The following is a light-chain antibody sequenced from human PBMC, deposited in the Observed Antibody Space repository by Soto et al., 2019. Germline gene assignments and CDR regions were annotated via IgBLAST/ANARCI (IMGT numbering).Light chain of an antibody. J-gene: IGLJ2*01. Sequence: QSVLTQSPSASASLGASVKLTCTLSSGHSTYAIAWHQQQPEKGPRYLMNLYSDGSHKKGDGVPDRFSGSSSGAERYLTISSLQSEDEADYYCQTWGTGIQVFGGGTQLTVL. CDR3: QTWGTGIQV. V-gene: IGLV4-69*01. CDR2: LYSDGSH. CDR1: SGHSTYA.